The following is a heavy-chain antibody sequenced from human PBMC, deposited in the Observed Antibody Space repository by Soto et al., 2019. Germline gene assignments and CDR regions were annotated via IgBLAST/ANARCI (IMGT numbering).Heavy chain of an antibody. D-gene: IGHD5-18*01. CDR2: INPSGGST. J-gene: IGHJ4*02. Sequence: QVQLVQSGAEVKKPGASVKVSCKASGYTFTSYYMHWVRQAPGQGLEWMGIINPSGGSTSYAQKYQGRGTMTRDTSTSTGYMELSSLRSEDTAVYYCAREVERGYSYGYLEYWGQGTLVTVSS. CDR1: GYTFTSYY. CDR3: AREVERGYSYGYLEY. V-gene: IGHV1-46*01.